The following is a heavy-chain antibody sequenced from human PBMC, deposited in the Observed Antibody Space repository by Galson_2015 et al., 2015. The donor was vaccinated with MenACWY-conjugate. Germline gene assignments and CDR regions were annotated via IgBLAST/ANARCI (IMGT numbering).Heavy chain of an antibody. CDR1: FPFRSYW. CDR3: ARGIDL. V-gene: IGHV3-74*03. CDR2: INGDGSRT. J-gene: IGHJ2*01. D-gene: IGHD2-15*01. Sequence: SLRLSCAASFPFRSYWMYWVRQAPGKGLVWVSRINGDGSRTTYADSVKGRFTISRDNAKNTLFLQMNSLRAEDTAVYYCARGIDLWGRGTLVTVSS.